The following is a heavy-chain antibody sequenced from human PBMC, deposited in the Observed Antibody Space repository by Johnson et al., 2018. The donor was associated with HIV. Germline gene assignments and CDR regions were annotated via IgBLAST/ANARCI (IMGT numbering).Heavy chain of an antibody. D-gene: IGHD1-14*01. CDR2: IKSKTDGGTT. V-gene: IGHV3-15*01. Sequence: VQLVESGGGLVKPGGSLRLPCAASGFTFSNAWMTWVRQAPGKGLEWVGRIKSKTDGGTTDDAASVKGRFTISRDDSKNTLYLQMNSLKTEDTAVYYCAKDLRSGNRREAFDIWGQGTMVTVSS. J-gene: IGHJ3*02. CDR1: GFTFSNAW. CDR3: AKDLRSGNRREAFDI.